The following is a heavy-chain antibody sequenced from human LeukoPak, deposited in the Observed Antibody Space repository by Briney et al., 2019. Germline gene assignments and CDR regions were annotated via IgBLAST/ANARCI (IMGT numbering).Heavy chain of an antibody. J-gene: IGHJ4*02. CDR3: AKLSSFGVVRSYFDY. CDR1: GFPFSSYA. Sequence: GGSLRLSCAASGFPFSSYAMSWVRQAPGKGLEWVSPISGSGGSTYYADSVKGRFTISRDNSKNTLYLQMNSLRAEDTAVYYCAKLSSFGVVRSYFDYWGQGTLVTVSS. D-gene: IGHD3-3*01. V-gene: IGHV3-23*01. CDR2: ISGSGGST.